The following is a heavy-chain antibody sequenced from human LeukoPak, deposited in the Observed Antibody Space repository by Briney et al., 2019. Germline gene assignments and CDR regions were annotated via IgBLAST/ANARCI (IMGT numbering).Heavy chain of an antibody. CDR3: ASGIAARLDY. CDR1: GGSFSGYY. D-gene: IGHD6-6*01. CDR2: INHSGST. V-gene: IGHV4-34*01. Sequence: SETLSLTCAVYGGSFSGYYWSWIRQPPGKGLEWIGEINHSGSTNYNPSLKSRVTISVDTSKDQFSLKLSPVTAADTAVYYCASGIAARLDYWGQGTLVTVSS. J-gene: IGHJ4*02.